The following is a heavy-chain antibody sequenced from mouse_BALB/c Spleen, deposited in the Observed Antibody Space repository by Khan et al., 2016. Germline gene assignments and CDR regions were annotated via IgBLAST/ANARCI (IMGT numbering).Heavy chain of an antibody. V-gene: IGHV3-1*02. CDR2: IHYSGNT. Sequence: EVQLQESGPDLVKPSQTLSLTCTVTGYSITSGYSWHWIRQVPGNKLEWMGYIHYSGNTNYNPSLKSRITITRDTSKNQFFLQLISVTTEDTATYYCARAYYGWFAYWGQGTLVTVSA. J-gene: IGHJ3*01. CDR1: GYSITSGYS. D-gene: IGHD1-1*01. CDR3: ARAYYGWFAY.